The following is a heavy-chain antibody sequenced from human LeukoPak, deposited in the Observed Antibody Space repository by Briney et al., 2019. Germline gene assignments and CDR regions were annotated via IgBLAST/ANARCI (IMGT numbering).Heavy chain of an antibody. CDR2: IYTSGST. J-gene: IGHJ6*02. V-gene: IGHV4-4*07. CDR1: GGSISSYY. CDR3: ARGVVVPAAIYYYYYGMDV. D-gene: IGHD2-2*01. Sequence: SETLSLTCTVSGGSISSYYWSWIRQPAGKGLEWIGRIYTSGSTNYNPSLKSRVTMSVDTSKNQFSLKLSSVTAADTAVYYCARGVVVPAAIYYYYYGMDVRGQGTTVTVSS.